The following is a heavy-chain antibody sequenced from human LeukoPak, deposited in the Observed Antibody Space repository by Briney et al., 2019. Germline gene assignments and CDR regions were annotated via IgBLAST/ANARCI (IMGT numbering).Heavy chain of an antibody. CDR2: IIPIFGTA. V-gene: IGHV1-69*06. Sequence: SVKVSCKASGGTFSSYAISWVRQAPGQGLEWMGRIIPIFGTANYAQKFQGRVTITADKSTSTAYMELSSLRSEDPAVYYCAREESYSSLINWFDPWGQGTLVTVSS. CDR1: GGTFSSYA. D-gene: IGHD6-6*01. J-gene: IGHJ5*02. CDR3: AREESYSSLINWFDP.